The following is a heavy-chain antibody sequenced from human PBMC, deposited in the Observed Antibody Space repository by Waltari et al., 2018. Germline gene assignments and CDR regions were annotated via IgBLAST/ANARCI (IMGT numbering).Heavy chain of an antibody. J-gene: IGHJ4*02. D-gene: IGHD1-26*01. Sequence: QVQLQESGPGLVKPSETLSLTCAVPGYSISSRYYWGWIRQPPGKGLEWIGSIYHSGSTYYNPSLKSRVTISVDTSKNQFSLKLSSVTAADTAVYYCARHSGSYYNDYWGQGTLVTVSS. V-gene: IGHV4-38-2*01. CDR3: ARHSGSYYNDY. CDR2: IYHSGST. CDR1: GYSISSRYY.